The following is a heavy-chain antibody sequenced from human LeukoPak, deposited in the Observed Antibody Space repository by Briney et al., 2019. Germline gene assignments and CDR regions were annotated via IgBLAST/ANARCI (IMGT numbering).Heavy chain of an antibody. Sequence: GGSLRLSCAASGFTFSSYGRHWVRQAPGKGLEWVAVISYNGSNKYYADSVKGRFTISRDNSKNTLYLQMNSLRAEDTAVYYRAKDGFYGDPLDYWGQGTLVTVSS. CDR1: GFTFSSYG. CDR2: ISYNGSNK. CDR3: AKDGFYGDPLDY. J-gene: IGHJ4*02. V-gene: IGHV3-30*18. D-gene: IGHD4-17*01.